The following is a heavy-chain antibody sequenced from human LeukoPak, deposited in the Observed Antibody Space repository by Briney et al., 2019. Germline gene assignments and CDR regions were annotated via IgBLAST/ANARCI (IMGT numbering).Heavy chain of an antibody. D-gene: IGHD1-26*01. Sequence: GGSLRLSCAASGFTFSSYAMHWVRQAPGKGLECVAVISYDGSNKYYADSVKGRFTISRDNSKNTLYLQMNSLRAEDTAVYYCARDLSGSVLDYWGQGTLVTVSS. CDR1: GFTFSSYA. V-gene: IGHV3-30-3*01. CDR2: ISYDGSNK. J-gene: IGHJ4*02. CDR3: ARDLSGSVLDY.